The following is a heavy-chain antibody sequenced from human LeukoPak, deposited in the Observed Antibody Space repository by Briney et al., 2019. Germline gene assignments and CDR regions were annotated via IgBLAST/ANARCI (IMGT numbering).Heavy chain of an antibody. D-gene: IGHD3-10*01. Sequence: GASVKVSCKASGHTFTSFEISWVRQAPGQGLEWMGWISAYNGNTNYAQKLQGRVTMTTDTSTSTAYMELRSLRSDDTAVYYCARDGHYGSGSYYRSLGYWGQGTLVTVSS. J-gene: IGHJ4*02. CDR1: GHTFTSFE. CDR2: ISAYNGNT. V-gene: IGHV1-18*01. CDR3: ARDGHYGSGSYYRSLGY.